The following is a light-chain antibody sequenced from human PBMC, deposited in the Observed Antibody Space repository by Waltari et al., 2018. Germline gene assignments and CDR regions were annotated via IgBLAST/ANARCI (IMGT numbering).Light chain of an antibody. CDR1: QSVSNY. Sequence: EIVLTQSPATLSSSPGERATHSCRASQSVSNYLAWYQQKPGQAPRLLIYDTWNRASGIPARFSGSGSGTDFTLTISYLEPEDFAVYYCQHRDNWLWTFGQGTKVEI. CDR2: DTW. J-gene: IGKJ1*01. CDR3: QHRDNWLWT. V-gene: IGKV3-11*01.